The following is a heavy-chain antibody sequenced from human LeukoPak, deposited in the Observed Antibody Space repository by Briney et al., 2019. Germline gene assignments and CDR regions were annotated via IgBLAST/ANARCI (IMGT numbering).Heavy chain of an antibody. CDR2: IGTSSTTI. CDR1: GFTFSSYT. D-gene: IGHD6-13*01. CDR3: ARDSSSWGGVPI. Sequence: GGSLRLSCAASGFTFSSYTMNWVRQPPGKGLEWVSNIGTSSTTIYYADSVKGRFTISRDNSKNTLYLQMNSLRAEDTAAYYCARDSSSWGGVPIWGQGTMVTVSS. V-gene: IGHV3-48*01. J-gene: IGHJ3*02.